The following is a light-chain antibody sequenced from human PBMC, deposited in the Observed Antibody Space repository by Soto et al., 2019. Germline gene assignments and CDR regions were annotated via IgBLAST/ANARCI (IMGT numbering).Light chain of an antibody. Sequence: EVTLTQSPATLSLSPGARATLSCRASQSVSSYVAWYQHKPGQAPWLLIYDASNRATGIPARFSGSGSATDFTLTISSLEPEDFAVYYCQQRRKWPLTFGGGTKVDIK. CDR2: DAS. V-gene: IGKV3-11*01. J-gene: IGKJ4*01. CDR1: QSVSSY. CDR3: QQRRKWPLT.